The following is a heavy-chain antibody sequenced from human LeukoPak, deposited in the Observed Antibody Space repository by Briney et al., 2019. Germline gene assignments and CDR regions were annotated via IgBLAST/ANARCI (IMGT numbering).Heavy chain of an antibody. D-gene: IGHD3-16*02. J-gene: IGHJ4*02. Sequence: PGGSLRLSCAGSGFIFDSHALTWVRQAPGKGLEWVATVSGSGGSTNYAASVKGRFIISRDNPKNTLYVQMNSLRAEDTAVYYCAKDGMITFGGVIVNFDYWGQGTLVTVSS. CDR1: GFIFDSHA. V-gene: IGHV3-23*01. CDR2: VSGSGGST. CDR3: AKDGMITFGGVIVNFDY.